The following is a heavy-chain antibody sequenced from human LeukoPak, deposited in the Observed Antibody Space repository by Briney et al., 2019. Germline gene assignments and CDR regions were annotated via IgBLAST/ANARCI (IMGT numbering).Heavy chain of an antibody. CDR1: GGSISSYY. CDR2: IYYRGST. V-gene: IGHV4-59*01. Sequence: PSETLSLTCTVSGGSISSYYWSWIRQPPGKGLEWIGYIYYRGSTNYNPSLKSRVTISVDTSKNQFSLKLNSVTAADTAVYYCARPMVRGINDALDIWGQGTMVTVSS. CDR3: ARPMVRGINDALDI. J-gene: IGHJ3*02. D-gene: IGHD3-10*01.